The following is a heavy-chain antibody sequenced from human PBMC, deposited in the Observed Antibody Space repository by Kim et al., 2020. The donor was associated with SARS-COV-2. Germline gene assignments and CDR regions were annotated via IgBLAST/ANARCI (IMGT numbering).Heavy chain of an antibody. CDR3: ARDLRDGYNVVFDY. J-gene: IGHJ4*02. Sequence: GGSLRLSCAASGFTFSSYGMHWVRQAPGKGLEWVAVIWYDGSNKYYADSVKGRFTISRDNSKNTLYLQMNSLRAEDTAVYYCARDLRDGYNVVFDYWGQGTLVTVYS. V-gene: IGHV3-33*01. CDR1: GFTFSSYG. CDR2: IWYDGSNK. D-gene: IGHD5-12*01.